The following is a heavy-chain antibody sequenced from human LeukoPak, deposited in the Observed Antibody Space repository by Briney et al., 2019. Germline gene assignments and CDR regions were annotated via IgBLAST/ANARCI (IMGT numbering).Heavy chain of an antibody. D-gene: IGHD2-21*02. J-gene: IGHJ3*02. CDR1: GGSISSYY. CDR3: ARRVVVTATSNDAFDI. CDR2: IYYTGST. Sequence: SETLSLTCTVSGGSISSYYWSWIRQPPGKGLEWIGYIYYTGSTKYNPSIKSRVTISVDTSKNQFSLKLSSVTAADTAVYYCARRVVVTATSNDAFDIWGQGTMVTVSS. V-gene: IGHV4-59*08.